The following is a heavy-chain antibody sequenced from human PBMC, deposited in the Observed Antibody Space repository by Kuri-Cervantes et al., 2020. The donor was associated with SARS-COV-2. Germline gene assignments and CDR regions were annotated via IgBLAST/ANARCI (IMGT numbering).Heavy chain of an antibody. CDR1: GYSFSSYD. J-gene: IGHJ4*03. Sequence: ASVKVSCKASGYSFSSYDINWVRQAAGQGLEWMGWLNPDTGNTGNAKKFQGRVTMTTDTSINTAYMEVSSLSFEDTAIYYCARDSGDWNPDGLDLRGQGTLVTVSS. V-gene: IGHV1-8*02. D-gene: IGHD1-1*01. CDR3: ARDSGDWNPDGLDL. CDR2: LNPDTGNT.